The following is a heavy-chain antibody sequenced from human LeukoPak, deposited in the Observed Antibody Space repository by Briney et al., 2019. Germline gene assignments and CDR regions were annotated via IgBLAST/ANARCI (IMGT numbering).Heavy chain of an antibody. CDR1: GVTSSRYT. J-gene: IGHJ4*01. D-gene: IGHD2-15*01. Sequence: GGSLRLSCAASGVTSSRYTMSSVCHTPGKGLEWVSAISGSGGSTYSADSVRGRLTISRDNCKNTLYVQMNSMRAEDTAVYYCAKDAWVECSGGSCYPPLFDYWGQGTLVTVSS. CDR3: AKDAWVECSGGSCYPPLFDY. CDR2: ISGSGGST. V-gene: IGHV3-23*01.